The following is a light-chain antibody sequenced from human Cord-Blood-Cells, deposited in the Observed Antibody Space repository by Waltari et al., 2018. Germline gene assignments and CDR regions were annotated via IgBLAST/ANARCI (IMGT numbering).Light chain of an antibody. Sequence: QSALTQPASLSGSPGQSITISCTGTSSDDGWYNLISCYQQHPGKAPKLMIYEGSKRPSGVSNRFSGSKSGNTASLTISGLQAEDEADYYCCSYAGSSTWVFGGGTKLTVL. J-gene: IGLJ3*02. CDR1: SSDDGWYNL. V-gene: IGLV2-23*01. CDR2: EGS. CDR3: CSYAGSSTWV.